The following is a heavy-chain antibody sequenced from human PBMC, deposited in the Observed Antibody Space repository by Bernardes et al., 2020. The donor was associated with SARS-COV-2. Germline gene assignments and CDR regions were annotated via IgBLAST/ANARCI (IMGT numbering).Heavy chain of an antibody. D-gene: IGHD3-10*01. CDR2: INTNTGNP. J-gene: IGHJ4*02. CDR3: AREFMVRGVIKGGLDY. V-gene: IGHV7-4-1*02. Sequence: ASVKVSCKASGYTFTSYAMNWVRQAPGQGLEWMGWINTNTGNPTYAQGFTGRFVFSLDTSVSTAYLQISSLKAEDTAVYYCAREFMVRGVIKGGLDYWGQGTLVTVSS. CDR1: GYTFTSYA.